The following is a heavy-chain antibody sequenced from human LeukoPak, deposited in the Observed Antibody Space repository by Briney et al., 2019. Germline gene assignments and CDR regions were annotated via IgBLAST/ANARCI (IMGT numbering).Heavy chain of an antibody. CDR3: ARVPTPRGYSYAFDI. CDR2: VYYSGST. CDR1: GGSISTYY. D-gene: IGHD5-18*01. J-gene: IGHJ3*02. Sequence: PSETLSLTCTVSGGSISTYYWNWIRQPPGKGLEWIGYVYYSGSTNYNPSLKSRVTISVDTSKNQFSLKLSSVTAADTAVYYCARVPTPRGYSYAFDIWGQGTMVTVSS. V-gene: IGHV4-59*01.